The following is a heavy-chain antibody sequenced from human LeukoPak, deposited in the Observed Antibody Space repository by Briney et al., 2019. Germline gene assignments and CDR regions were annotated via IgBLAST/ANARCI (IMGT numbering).Heavy chain of an antibody. V-gene: IGHV3-48*02. CDR3: ARLWGFCSGSSCYSRPY. CDR1: GFTFSIYS. Sequence: GGSLRLSCAASGFTFSIYSMNWVRQAPGKGLEWVSYISSGSNMIYYADSVKGRLTISRDNAKNSLYLQMNSLRDEDTAVYYCARLWGFCSGSSCYSRPYWGQGTLVTVSS. J-gene: IGHJ4*02. CDR2: ISSGSNMI. D-gene: IGHD2-15*01.